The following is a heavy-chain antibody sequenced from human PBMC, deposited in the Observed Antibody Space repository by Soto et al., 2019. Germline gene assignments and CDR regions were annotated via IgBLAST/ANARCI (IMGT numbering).Heavy chain of an antibody. V-gene: IGHV4-31*03. J-gene: IGHJ3*02. Sequence: PSETLSLTCTVSGGSISSGGYYWSWIRQHPGKGLEWIGYIYYSGNTYYNPSLKSRVTISVYTSKNQFSLKLSSVTAADTAVYYCARDQVAPDAFDIWGQGTMVTVSS. CDR2: IYYSGNT. CDR3: ARDQVAPDAFDI. CDR1: GGSISSGGYY. D-gene: IGHD5-12*01.